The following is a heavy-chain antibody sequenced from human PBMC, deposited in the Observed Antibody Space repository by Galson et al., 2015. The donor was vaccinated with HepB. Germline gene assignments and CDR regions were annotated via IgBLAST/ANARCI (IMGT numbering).Heavy chain of an antibody. J-gene: IGHJ4*02. Sequence: SLRLSCAASGFTFSSYAMHWVRQAPGKGLEWVAVISYDENNKYYADSVKGRFTITRDNSKNTLYLQMNSLRAEDTAVYYCARGGHIVVVSAISLGYWGQGTLVTVSS. CDR2: ISYDENNK. CDR3: ARGGHIVVVSAISLGY. CDR1: GFTFSSYA. D-gene: IGHD2-21*01. V-gene: IGHV3-30-3*01.